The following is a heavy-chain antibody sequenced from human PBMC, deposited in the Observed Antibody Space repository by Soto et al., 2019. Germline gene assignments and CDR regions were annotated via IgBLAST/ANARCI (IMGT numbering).Heavy chain of an antibody. V-gene: IGHV1-8*01. CDR2: MNPNSGNT. CDR3: AHDFWSLYGMDV. J-gene: IGHJ6*02. D-gene: IGHD3-3*01. CDR1: GYTFTSAD. Sequence: GATGRVACKASGYTFTSADINWVRQATGQGLEWMGWMNPNSGNTGYAQKFQGRVTMTRNTSISTAYMELSSLRSEDTAVYYCAHDFWSLYGMDVWGQGTTVTVSS.